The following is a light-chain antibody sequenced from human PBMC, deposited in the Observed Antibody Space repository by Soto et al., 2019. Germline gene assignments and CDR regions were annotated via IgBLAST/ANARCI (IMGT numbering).Light chain of an antibody. Sequence: EVVVPLSPGNLSLSPEESATLSCRASQSFSGSDLAWYQQKPGQAPRLLIYDASNRATGIPARFSGSASETDFTLTISSLEPEDFAVYYCQQRSNWPTFGQGTKVDIK. CDR3: QQRSNWPT. V-gene: IGKV3-11*01. CDR1: QSFSGSD. CDR2: DAS. J-gene: IGKJ1*01.